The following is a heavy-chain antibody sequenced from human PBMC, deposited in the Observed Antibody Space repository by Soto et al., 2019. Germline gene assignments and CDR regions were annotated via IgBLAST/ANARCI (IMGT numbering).Heavy chain of an antibody. J-gene: IGHJ5*02. CDR3: ARGHSSGWPNWFDP. Sequence: SETLSLTCTVSGGSISSYYWSWIRQPPGKGLEWIGYIYYSGSTNYNPSLKSRVTISVDTSKNQFSLKLSSVTAADTAVYYCARGHSSGWPNWFDPWGQGTLVTVSS. CDR1: GGSISSYY. V-gene: IGHV4-59*01. D-gene: IGHD6-19*01. CDR2: IYYSGST.